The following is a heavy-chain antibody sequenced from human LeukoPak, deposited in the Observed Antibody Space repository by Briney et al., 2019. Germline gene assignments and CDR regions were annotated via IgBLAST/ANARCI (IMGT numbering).Heavy chain of an antibody. V-gene: IGHV3-21*01. J-gene: IGHJ5*02. CDR3: AGDSAAGPRFDP. CDR1: GFTFSSYS. Sequence: GGSLRLSCAASGFTFSSYSMNWVRQAPGKGLEWVSSISSSSSYIYYADSVKGRFTISRDNAKNSLYLQMNSLRAEDTAVYYCAGDSAAGPRFDPWGQGTLVTVSS. D-gene: IGHD6-13*01. CDR2: ISSSSSYI.